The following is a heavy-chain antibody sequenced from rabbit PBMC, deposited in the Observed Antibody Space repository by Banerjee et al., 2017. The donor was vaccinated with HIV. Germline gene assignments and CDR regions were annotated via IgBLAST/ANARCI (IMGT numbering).Heavy chain of an antibody. CDR3: ARDWADSNGYSYAYDLNL. CDR2: IYNGDGST. V-gene: IGHV1S47*01. D-gene: IGHD6-1*01. Sequence: QEQLVESGGGLVQPEGSLTLTCKASGFDFSSNAMCWVRQAPGKGPEWIGCIYNGDGSTYYASWAKGRFTISKTSSTTVTLQMTSLTAADTATYFCARDWADSNGYSYAYDLNLWGQGTLVTVS. J-gene: IGHJ4*01. CDR1: GFDFSSNA.